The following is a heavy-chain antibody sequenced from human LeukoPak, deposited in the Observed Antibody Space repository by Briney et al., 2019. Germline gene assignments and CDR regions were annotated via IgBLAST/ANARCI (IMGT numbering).Heavy chain of an antibody. CDR3: ARDPAIVVVITGTFDY. CDR2: ISYDGSNK. CDR1: GFAFSTYG. D-gene: IGHD3-22*01. Sequence: PGGSLRLSCAASGFAFSTYGMHWVRQAPGKGLEWVAVISYDGSNKYYADSVKGRFTISRDNSKNTLYLQMNSLRAEDTAVYYCARDPAIVVVITGTFDYWGQGTLVTVSS. V-gene: IGHV3-30*03. J-gene: IGHJ4*02.